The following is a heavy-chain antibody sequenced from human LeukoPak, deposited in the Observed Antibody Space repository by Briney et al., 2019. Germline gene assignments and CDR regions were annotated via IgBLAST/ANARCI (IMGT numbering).Heavy chain of an antibody. D-gene: IGHD3-22*01. J-gene: IGHJ4*02. Sequence: SETLSLTCTVSGGSVSSGNYYWSWIRQPPGKGREWIGYIYYTGSTNYNPSLESRVTISVDTSKNQFSLTLSSVTAADTAVYYCARDRNYYDSSGYYFDYWGQGTLVTVSS. CDR1: GGSVSSGNYY. CDR3: ARDRNYYDSSGYYFDY. CDR2: IYYTGST. V-gene: IGHV4-61*01.